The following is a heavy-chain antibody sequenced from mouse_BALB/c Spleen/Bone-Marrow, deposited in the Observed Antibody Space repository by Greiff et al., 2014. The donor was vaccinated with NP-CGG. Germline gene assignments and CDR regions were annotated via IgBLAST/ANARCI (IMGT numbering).Heavy chain of an antibody. CDR2: IDTSDSYT. CDR3: ARSDYRYDPFAY. CDR1: GYTFTDYW. J-gene: IGHJ3*01. D-gene: IGHD2-14*01. Sequence: QVQLQQSGAELVMPGASVKMSCKASGYTFTDYWMHWVKQRPVQGLEWIGAIDTSDSYTSYNQKFKGKATLTVDESSSTAYMQLSSLTSEDSAVYYCARSDYRYDPFAYWGQGTLVTVSA. V-gene: IGHV1-69*01.